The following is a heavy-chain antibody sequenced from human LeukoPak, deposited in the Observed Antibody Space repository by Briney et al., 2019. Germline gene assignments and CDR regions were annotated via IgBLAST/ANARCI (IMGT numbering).Heavy chain of an antibody. V-gene: IGHV1-18*01. Sequence: ASVKVSCKASGYTFTSYGISWVRQAPGQGLEWMGWISAYNGNTNYAQKLQGRVTMTTDTSTSTAYKELRSLRSDDTAVYYCARVSYDSSGYYEDYWGQGTLVTVSS. CDR2: ISAYNGNT. J-gene: IGHJ4*02. CDR3: ARVSYDSSGYYEDY. CDR1: GYTFTSYG. D-gene: IGHD3-22*01.